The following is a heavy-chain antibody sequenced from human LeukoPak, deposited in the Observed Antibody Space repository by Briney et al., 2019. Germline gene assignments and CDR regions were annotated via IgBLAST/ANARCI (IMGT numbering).Heavy chain of an antibody. CDR2: ISDSGIS. D-gene: IGHD6-6*01. CDR3: ARGLGHSQPRSSSSSRMTIYYYYMDV. V-gene: IGHV4-59*01. Sequence: SETLSLTCTVSGDSISSYYWSWIRQPPGQGLEWIGYISDSGISNCNPSLKSRVTMSLDTSKNQLSLKVNSVTAADTAVYYCARGLGHSQPRSSSSSRMTIYYYYMDVWGKGATVTVSS. J-gene: IGHJ6*03. CDR1: GDSISSYY.